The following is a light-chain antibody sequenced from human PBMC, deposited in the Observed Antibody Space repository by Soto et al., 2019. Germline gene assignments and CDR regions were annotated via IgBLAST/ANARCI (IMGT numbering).Light chain of an antibody. CDR3: RSYTSSSTPVV. J-gene: IGLJ2*01. CDR2: DVS. CDR1: SSDVGAYNF. V-gene: IGLV2-14*01. Sequence: QSALTQPASVSGSPGQSITISCTGTSSDVGAYNFVSWYQQHPGKAPKLLIYDVSNRPSGVSYRFSGSKSGNPASLTISGLQAEDEADYYRRSYTSSSTPVVFGGGTTLTVL.